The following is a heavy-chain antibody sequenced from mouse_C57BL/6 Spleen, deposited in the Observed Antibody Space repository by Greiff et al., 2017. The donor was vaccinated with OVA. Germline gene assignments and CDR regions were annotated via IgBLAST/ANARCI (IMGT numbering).Heavy chain of an antibody. V-gene: IGHV2-5*01. CDR3: AKNGGSPYWYFDV. CDR1: GFSLTSYG. D-gene: IGHD1-1*01. Sequence: QVQLQQSGPGLVQPSQSLSITCTVSGFSLTSYGVHWVRQSPGKGLEWLGVIWRGGSTDYNAAFMSRLSITKDNSKSQVFFKMNSLQADETAIYYCAKNGGSPYWYFDVWGTGTTVTVSS. J-gene: IGHJ1*03. CDR2: IWRGGST.